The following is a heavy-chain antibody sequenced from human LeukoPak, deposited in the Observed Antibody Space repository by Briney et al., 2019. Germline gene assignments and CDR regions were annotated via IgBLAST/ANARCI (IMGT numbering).Heavy chain of an antibody. Sequence: GASVKVSCKASGYTFTSYGINWMRQATGQGLEWMGWMNPNSGNTGYAQKFQGRVTMTRNTSISTAYMELSSLRSEDTAVYYCARGPNKSDGGNSGSAWFDPWGQGTLVTVSS. CDR2: MNPNSGNT. D-gene: IGHD4-23*01. CDR1: GYTFTSYG. J-gene: IGHJ5*02. V-gene: IGHV1-8*02. CDR3: ARGPNKSDGGNSGSAWFDP.